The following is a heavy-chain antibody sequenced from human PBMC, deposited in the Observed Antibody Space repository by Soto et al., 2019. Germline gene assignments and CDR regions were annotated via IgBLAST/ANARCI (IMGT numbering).Heavy chain of an antibody. CDR3: ARTLIAVAGIFDY. J-gene: IGHJ4*02. CDR2: INAGNGNT. V-gene: IGHV1-3*01. CDR1: GYTFTSYA. Sequence: VASVKVSCKASGYTFTSYAMHWVRQAPGQRLEWMGWINAGNGNTKYSQKFQGRVTITRDTSASTAYMELSSLRSEDTAVYYCARTLIAVAGIFDYWGRGTLVTVSS. D-gene: IGHD6-19*01.